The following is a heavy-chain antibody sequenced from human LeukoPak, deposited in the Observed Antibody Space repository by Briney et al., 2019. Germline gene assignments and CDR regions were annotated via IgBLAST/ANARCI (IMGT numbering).Heavy chain of an antibody. J-gene: IGHJ4*02. V-gene: IGHV3-23*01. D-gene: IGHD4-11*01. CDR3: ARDSNYNDY. CDR1: GFTLSSYA. CDR2: ISGNAGST. Sequence: PGGSLRLSCTASGFTLSSYAMSWVRQAPGKGLEWVSLISGNAGSTYYADSVKGRFTISRDNAKNSLYLQMNSLRAEDTAVYYCARDSNYNDYWGQGTLVTVSS.